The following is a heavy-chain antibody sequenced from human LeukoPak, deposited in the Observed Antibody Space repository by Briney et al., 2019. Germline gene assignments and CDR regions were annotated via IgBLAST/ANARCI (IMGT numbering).Heavy chain of an antibody. J-gene: IGHJ4*02. CDR1: GFTVSSNY. CDR3: ARGNGDYAIHPDY. V-gene: IGHV3-53*01. Sequence: GGSLRLSCAASGFTVSSNYMSWVRQAPGKGLEWVSVIYSGGSTNYADSVKGRFTISRDNSKNTLYLQVNSLRAEDTAVYYCARGNGDYAIHPDYWGQGTLVTVSS. CDR2: IYSGGST. D-gene: IGHD4-17*01.